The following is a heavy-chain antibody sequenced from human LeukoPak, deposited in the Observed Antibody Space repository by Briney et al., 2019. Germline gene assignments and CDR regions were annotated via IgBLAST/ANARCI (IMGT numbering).Heavy chain of an antibody. V-gene: IGHV4-61*01. CDR3: ARAFYDSSGYYYWYFDY. Sequence: PSETLSLTCTVSGGSVSSESYFWTWIRQPPGKGLEWIGYIYYSGSTNYNPSLKSRVTISLDTSKSRISLKLSSVTAADTAVYYCARAFYDSSGYYYWYFDYWGQGTLVTVSS. J-gene: IGHJ4*02. CDR1: GGSVSSESYF. D-gene: IGHD3-22*01. CDR2: IYYSGST.